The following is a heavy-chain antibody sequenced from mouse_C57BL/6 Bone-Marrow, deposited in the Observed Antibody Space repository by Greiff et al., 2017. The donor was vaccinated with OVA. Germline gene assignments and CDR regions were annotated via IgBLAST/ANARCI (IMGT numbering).Heavy chain of an antibody. CDR3: ARDHYGEAY. CDR2: ISDGGSYT. D-gene: IGHD1-1*01. J-gene: IGHJ3*01. Sequence: EVQLVESGGGLVKPGGSLKLSCAASGFTFSSYAMSWVRQTPEKRLEWVATISDGGSYTYYPDNVKGRFTISRDNAKNNRYLQMSHLKSEDTAMYYGARDHYGEAYWGQGTLVTVSA. V-gene: IGHV5-4*01. CDR1: GFTFSSYA.